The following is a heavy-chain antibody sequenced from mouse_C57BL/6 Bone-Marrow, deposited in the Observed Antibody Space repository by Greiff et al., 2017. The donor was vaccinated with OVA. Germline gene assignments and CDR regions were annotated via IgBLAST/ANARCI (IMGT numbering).Heavy chain of an antibody. CDR3: ARINDWYFDG. Sequence: EVQVVESGGGLVKPGGSLKLSCAASGFTFSDYGMHWVRQAPEKGLEWVAYISSGSSTIYYADTVKGRFTISRDNAKNTLFLQMSSLRSEDTAMYYCARINDWYFDGGGTGTTVTVSS. CDR2: ISSGSSTI. J-gene: IGHJ1*03. CDR1: GFTFSDYG. V-gene: IGHV5-17*01.